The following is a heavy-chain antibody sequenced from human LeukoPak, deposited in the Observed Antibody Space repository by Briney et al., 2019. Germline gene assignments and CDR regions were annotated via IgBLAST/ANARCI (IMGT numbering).Heavy chain of an antibody. V-gene: IGHV1-46*01. CDR1: GYTFTSYY. D-gene: IGHD2-21*02. J-gene: IGHJ3*02. Sequence: GASVKVSCKASGYTFTSYYMHWVRQAPGQGLEWMGIINPSGGSTSYAQKFQGRVTMTRDTSTGTVYMELSSLRSEDTAVYYCARDLKRHIVVVTAIPTRAFDIWGQGTMVTVSS. CDR3: ARDLKRHIVVVTAIPTRAFDI. CDR2: INPSGGST.